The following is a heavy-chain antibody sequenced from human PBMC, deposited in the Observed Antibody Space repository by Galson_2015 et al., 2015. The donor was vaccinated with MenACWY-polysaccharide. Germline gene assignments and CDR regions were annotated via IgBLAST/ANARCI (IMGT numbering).Heavy chain of an antibody. V-gene: IGHV3-7*01. CDR1: GFTFSSFW. CDR3: ARDPLDSSGYTRGSVFDL. D-gene: IGHD3-22*01. Sequence: SLRLSCAASGFTFSSFWMSWVHQAPGKGLEWVAIIKQDGSEKYYVDSVKGRFSISRDSAKNSLYLQMNSLRSEDTAVYYRARDPLDSSGYTRGSVFDLWGRGTLVTVSS. CDR2: IKQDGSEK. J-gene: IGHJ2*01.